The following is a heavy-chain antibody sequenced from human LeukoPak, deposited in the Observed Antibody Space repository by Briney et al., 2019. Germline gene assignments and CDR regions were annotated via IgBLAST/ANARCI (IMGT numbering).Heavy chain of an antibody. CDR2: IYYSGST. D-gene: IGHD1-26*01. J-gene: IGHJ4*02. V-gene: IGHV4-59*12. CDR3: ARVLRHEFDY. CDR1: GGSISSYY. Sequence: SETLSLTCTVSGGSISSYYWSWIRQPPGKGLEWIGYIYYSGSTNYNPSLKSRVTISVDRSKNQFSLKLSSVTAADTAVYYCARVLRHEFDYWGQGTLVTVSS.